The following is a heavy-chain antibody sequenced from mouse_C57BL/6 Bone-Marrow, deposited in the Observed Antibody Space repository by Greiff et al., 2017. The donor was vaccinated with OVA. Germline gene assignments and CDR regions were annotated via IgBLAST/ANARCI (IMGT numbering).Heavy chain of an antibody. Sequence: VQLQQPGAELVRPGSSVKLSCKASGYTFTSYWMPWVQQRPIQRLEWIGNINPPGSETHYHQKVKDKATLSVDKSSSTAYMQLSSLTSEDSAVYYCGRRGGPYYFDYWGQGTTLTVSS. J-gene: IGHJ2*01. CDR2: INPPGSET. CDR1: GYTFTSYW. D-gene: IGHD1-1*02. V-gene: IGHV1-52*01. CDR3: GRRGGPYYFDY.